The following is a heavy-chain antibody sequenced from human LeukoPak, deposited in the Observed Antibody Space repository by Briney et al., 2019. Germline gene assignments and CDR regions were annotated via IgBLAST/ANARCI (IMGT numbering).Heavy chain of an antibody. Sequence: GGSLRLSCAASGFTFSSYGMHWVRQAPGKGLEWVAVISYDGSNKYYADSVKGRFTISRDNSKNTLYLQMNSLRAEDTAVYYCAISGYSYGEDYWGQGTLVTVSS. CDR1: GFTFSSYG. CDR2: ISYDGSNK. CDR3: AISGYSYGEDY. V-gene: IGHV3-30*03. J-gene: IGHJ4*02. D-gene: IGHD5-18*01.